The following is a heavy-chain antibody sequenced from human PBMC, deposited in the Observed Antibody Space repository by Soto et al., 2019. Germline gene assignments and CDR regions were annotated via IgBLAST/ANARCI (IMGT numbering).Heavy chain of an antibody. V-gene: IGHV3-15*07. CDR1: GFTFSNAW. D-gene: IGHD3-9*01. CDR2: IKSKTDVGTT. J-gene: IGHJ4*02. Sequence: EVRLVESGGGLVKPGGSLRRSCAASGFTFSNAWMNWVRQAPGEELEWVGRIKSKTDVGTTDYAEPVKGRFTISRDDSXXXXXXXXXXXXTEATAVYYCTTYYDILTGNYYFDYWGQGTLVTVSS. CDR3: TTYYDILTGNYYFDY.